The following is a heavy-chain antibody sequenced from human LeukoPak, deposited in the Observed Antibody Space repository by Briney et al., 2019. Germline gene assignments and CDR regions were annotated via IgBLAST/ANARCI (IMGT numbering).Heavy chain of an antibody. CDR1: GYTFTGYY. J-gene: IGHJ4*02. D-gene: IGHD3-10*01. CDR3: ARDLANYYGSGSYYNGDFDY. Sequence: GASVKVSCKASGYTFTGYYMHWVRQAPGQGLEWMGWINPNSGGTNYAQKFQGRVTMTRDTSISTAYMELSRLRSDDTAVHYCARDLANYYGSGSYYNGDFDYWGQGTLVTVSS. V-gene: IGHV1-2*02. CDR2: INPNSGGT.